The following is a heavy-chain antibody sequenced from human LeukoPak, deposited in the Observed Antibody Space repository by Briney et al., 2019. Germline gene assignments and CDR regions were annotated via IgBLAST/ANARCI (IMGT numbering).Heavy chain of an antibody. D-gene: IGHD6-13*01. J-gene: IGHJ4*02. CDR1: GFTFSSYV. CDR3: ARDGQQLGF. V-gene: IGHV3-30-3*01. CDR2: ISYDGSSE. Sequence: PGRSLRLSCAASGFTFSSYVIHWVRQAPGKGLEWVAVISYDGSSEHYADSVKGRFTISRDNAKNSLYLQMNSLRAEDTAVYYCARDGQQLGFWGQGTLVTVSS.